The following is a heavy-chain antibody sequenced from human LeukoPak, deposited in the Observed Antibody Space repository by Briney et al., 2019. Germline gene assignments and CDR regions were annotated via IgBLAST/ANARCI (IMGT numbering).Heavy chain of an antibody. CDR1: GFTFSSYS. CDR2: ISSSSSYI. V-gene: IGHV3-21*01. CDR3: ARVMTTVTNGWFDP. Sequence: GGSLRLSCAASGFTFSSYSMNWVRQAPGKWLEWVSSISSSSSYIYYADSVKGRFTISRDNAKNSLYLQMNSLRAEDTAVYYCARVMTTVTNGWFDPWGQGTLVTVSS. J-gene: IGHJ5*02. D-gene: IGHD4-17*01.